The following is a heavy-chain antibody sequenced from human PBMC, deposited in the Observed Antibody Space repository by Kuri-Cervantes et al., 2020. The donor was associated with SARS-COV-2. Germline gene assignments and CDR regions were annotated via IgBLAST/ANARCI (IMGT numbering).Heavy chain of an antibody. D-gene: IGHD2/OR15-2a*01. V-gene: IGHV1-2*02. CDR3: ARVEEGLFRAFDI. CDR1: GYTFTSYY. CDR2: INPNSGGT. Sequence: ASVKVSCKASGYTFTSYYMHWVRQAPGQGLEWMGWINPNSGGTNYAQKFQGRVTMTRDTSISTAYMELSRLRSDDTALYYCARVEEGLFRAFDIWGQGTMVTVSS. J-gene: IGHJ3*02.